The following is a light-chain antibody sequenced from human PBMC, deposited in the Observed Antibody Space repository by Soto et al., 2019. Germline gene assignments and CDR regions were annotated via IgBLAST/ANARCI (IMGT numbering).Light chain of an antibody. CDR3: QQSSNWPLT. J-gene: IGKJ4*01. Sequence: EIVLTQSPATLSLSPGERATLSCRASQSGSSCLAWYQQKPGQSPRLLIYDASNRATGSPARFSGSGSVTDFTLTISSLEPEDFAVYYCQQSSNWPLTFGGGTKVEIK. V-gene: IGKV3-11*01. CDR1: QSGSSC. CDR2: DAS.